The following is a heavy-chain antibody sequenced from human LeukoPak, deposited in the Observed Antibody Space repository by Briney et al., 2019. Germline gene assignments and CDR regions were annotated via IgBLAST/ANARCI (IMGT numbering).Heavy chain of an antibody. J-gene: IGHJ4*02. CDR2: IYYSGST. Sequence: PSETLSLTCTVSGGSISSSSYYWGWIRQPPGKGLEWIGSIYYSGSTYYNPSLKSRVTISVDTSKNQFSPKLSSVTAADTAVYYCATTMVRGDRFCSGGSCYWSYWGQGTLVTVSS. D-gene: IGHD2-15*01. CDR3: ATTMVRGDRFCSGGSCYWSY. V-gene: IGHV4-39*01. CDR1: GGSISSSSYY.